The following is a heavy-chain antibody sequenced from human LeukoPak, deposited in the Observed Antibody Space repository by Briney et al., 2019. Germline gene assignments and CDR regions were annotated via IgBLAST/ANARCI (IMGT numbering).Heavy chain of an antibody. J-gene: IGHJ4*02. V-gene: IGHV4-39*01. CDR3: ARHVNRSGSYYNPLDY. CDR1: GGSIRSSSYY. Sequence: SETLSLTCTVSGGSIRSSSYYRGWIRQPPGKGLEWIGCIYYTGSTYYNPSLKSRVTISVDTSKNQFSLKLSSVTAADTAVYYCARHVNRSGSYYNPLDYWGQGTLVTVSS. CDR2: IYYTGST. D-gene: IGHD3-10*01.